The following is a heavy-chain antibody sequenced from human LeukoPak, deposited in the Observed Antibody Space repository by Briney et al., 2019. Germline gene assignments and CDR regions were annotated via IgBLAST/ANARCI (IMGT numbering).Heavy chain of an antibody. D-gene: IGHD5-12*01. CDR3: AKATVARTNYGALDV. CDR1: GFPFSGYG. J-gene: IGHJ6*02. V-gene: IGHV3-30*18. Sequence: GRSLRLSCVASGFPFSGYGMHWVRQAPGMGLEWLAVVSKDGSNEWHADSVKGRFTISRDNSRNTLYLEMDSLRPEDTAVYYCAKATVARTNYGALDVWGQGTTVTVSS. CDR2: VSKDGSNE.